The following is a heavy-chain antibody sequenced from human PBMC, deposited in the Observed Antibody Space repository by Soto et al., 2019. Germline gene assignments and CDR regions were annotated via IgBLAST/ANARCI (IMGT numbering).Heavy chain of an antibody. D-gene: IGHD3-10*01. Sequence: EVHLVESGGGLVQPGGSLRLSCAASGFSFSNYWMTWVRQAPGKGLEWVANINPDGGEKYYVESVKDRFSISRDNAKDSLYLQMSSLRAEDTAVYYCARAFYNGNSDFGYWCQGALVTGSS. J-gene: IGHJ4*02. CDR3: ARAFYNGNSDFGY. CDR2: INPDGGEK. V-gene: IGHV3-7*04. CDR1: GFSFSNYW.